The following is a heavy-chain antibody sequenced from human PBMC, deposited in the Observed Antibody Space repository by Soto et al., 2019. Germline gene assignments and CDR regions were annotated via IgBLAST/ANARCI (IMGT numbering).Heavy chain of an antibody. D-gene: IGHD6-19*01. CDR1: GFTFRIYI. J-gene: IGHJ3*02. CDR3: ARASSVDSSGWYEPTSDAFDI. Sequence: GSVRISFAASGFTFRIYIINWVRQTPGKGLEWVSSISSSSSYIYYADSVKGRFTISRDNAKNSLYLQMNSLRAEDTAVYYCARASSVDSSGWYEPTSDAFDIWGQGTMVTVSS. V-gene: IGHV3-21*01. CDR2: ISSSSSYI.